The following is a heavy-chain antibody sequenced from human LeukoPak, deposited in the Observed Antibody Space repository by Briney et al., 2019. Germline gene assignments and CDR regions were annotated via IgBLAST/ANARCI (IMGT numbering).Heavy chain of an antibody. CDR2: VNSDGSTR. CDR1: GFTFSSYW. Sequence: GGSLRLSCAASGFTFSSYWMHWVRQAPGKGLVWVSRVNSDGSTRSYADSVKGRFTISRDNAKTSLYLQMNSLRAEDTAVYYCARDYYASGTHDFWGQGTLVTVSS. J-gene: IGHJ4*02. CDR3: ARDYYASGTHDF. V-gene: IGHV3-74*01. D-gene: IGHD3-10*01.